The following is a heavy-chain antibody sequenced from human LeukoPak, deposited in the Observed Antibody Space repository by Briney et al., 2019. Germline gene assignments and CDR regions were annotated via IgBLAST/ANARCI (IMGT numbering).Heavy chain of an antibody. V-gene: IGHV4-39*07. Sequence: SETLSLTCTVSGGSISSSSYYWGWIRQPPGKGLEWIGSIYYSGSTYYNPSLKSRVTISVDTSKNQFSLKLSSVTAADTAVYYCARGDSSSYYFDYWGQGTLVTVSS. CDR2: IYYSGST. J-gene: IGHJ4*02. CDR3: ARGDSSSYYFDY. CDR1: GGSISSSSYY. D-gene: IGHD6-6*01.